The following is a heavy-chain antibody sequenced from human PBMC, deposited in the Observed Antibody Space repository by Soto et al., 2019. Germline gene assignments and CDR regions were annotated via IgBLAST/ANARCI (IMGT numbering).Heavy chain of an antibody. V-gene: IGHV3-23*01. CDR2: INTSGVNR. J-gene: IGHJ5*01. Sequence: EVQLLQSGGGLVQPGGSLRLSCAASGFTFSNYAMSWVRQATGKALEFVSTINTSGVNRHYVDSVTCRFAVSRDNSRNTLSLQMNSLRAEDTAVYYCTKDSQHDSWGQGTLVTVSS. CDR3: TKDSQHDS. D-gene: IGHD6-13*01. CDR1: GFTFSNYA.